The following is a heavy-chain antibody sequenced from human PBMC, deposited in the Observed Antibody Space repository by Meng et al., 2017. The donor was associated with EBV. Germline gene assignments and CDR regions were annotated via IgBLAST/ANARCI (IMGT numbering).Heavy chain of an antibody. D-gene: IGHD3-10*01. CDR1: GGPFRYYA. CDR2: FLPRLGAP. CDR3: ASESGRGYTPDY. Sequence: QWQLVQSAAEVKNPGSSVKVSCKTSGGPFRYYAISWVRQAPGQGLEWLGGFLPRLGAPNYAQKFHGRVKITADESTSTHYMDLSSLRSEDTAIYYCASESGRGYTPDYWGQGTLVTVSS. J-gene: IGHJ4*02. V-gene: IGHV1-69*01.